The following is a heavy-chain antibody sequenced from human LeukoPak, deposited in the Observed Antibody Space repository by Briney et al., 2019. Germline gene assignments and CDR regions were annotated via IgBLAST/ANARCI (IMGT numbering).Heavy chain of an antibody. CDR3: ARGHLVGTTSAYYYMDV. J-gene: IGHJ6*03. V-gene: IGHV3-53*01. CDR1: GFTVSSNY. Sequence: GGSLRLSCAASGFTVSSNYMSWVRQAPGKGLEWVSLIYGGRITYYADYVKGRFTNSRDNSKNTLYLQMNSLRAEDTAVYYCARGHLVGTTSAYYYMDVWGKGTTVTVSS. D-gene: IGHD1-26*01. CDR2: IYGGRIT.